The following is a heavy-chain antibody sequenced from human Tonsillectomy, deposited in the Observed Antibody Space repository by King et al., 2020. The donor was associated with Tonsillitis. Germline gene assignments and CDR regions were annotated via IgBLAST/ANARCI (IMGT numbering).Heavy chain of an antibody. V-gene: IGHV3-15*01. D-gene: IGHD4-17*01. CDR3: TSELTTVFDY. Sequence: VQLVESGGGLVKPGGSLRLSCAASGFTFNNAWMSWVRQAPGKGLEWVGRIKSKTDGGTTDYAAPVKGRFTISRDDSKNTLFLQMNSLKPEDTAVYYCTSELTTVFDYWGQGTLVTVSS. J-gene: IGHJ4*02. CDR1: GFTFNNAW. CDR2: IKSKTDGGTT.